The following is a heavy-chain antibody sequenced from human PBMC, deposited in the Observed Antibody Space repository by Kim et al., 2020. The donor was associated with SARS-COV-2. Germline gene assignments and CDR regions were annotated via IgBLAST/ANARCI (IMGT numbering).Heavy chain of an antibody. Sequence: SETLSLTCTVSGGSISSYYWSWIRQPPGKGLEWIGYIYYSGSTNYNPSLKSRVTISVDTSKNQFSLKLSSVTAADTAVYYCARSYSITGHYYFDYWGQGTLVTVSS. J-gene: IGHJ4*02. V-gene: IGHV4-59*01. CDR2: IYYSGST. CDR1: GGSISSYY. CDR3: ARSYSITGHYYFDY. D-gene: IGHD1-20*01.